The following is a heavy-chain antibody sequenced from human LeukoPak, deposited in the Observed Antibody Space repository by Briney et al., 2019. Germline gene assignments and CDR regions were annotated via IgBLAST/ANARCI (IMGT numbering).Heavy chain of an antibody. Sequence: PSETLSLTCTVSGASISSNYWSWIRQPPGKGREWIGYIYYSGNTKYNPSLKSRVTISVDTSKNQFSLKLSSVTAADTAVYYCARHSRGPGFDYWGQGNLVTVSS. CDR3: ARHSRGPGFDY. CDR2: IYYSGNT. CDR1: GASISSNY. D-gene: IGHD2-15*01. V-gene: IGHV4-59*08. J-gene: IGHJ4*02.